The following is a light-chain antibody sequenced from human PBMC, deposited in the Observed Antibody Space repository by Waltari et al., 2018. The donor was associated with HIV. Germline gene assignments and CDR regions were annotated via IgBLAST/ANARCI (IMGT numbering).Light chain of an antibody. CDR2: DVT. CDR3: VSYTEKDTFLL. CDR1: SNAIGTYHF. J-gene: IGLJ2*01. Sequence: QSALTQPPSASGSPGQSVAISCTGSSNAIGTYHFVSWYQHHPGKAPKLVIYDVTRRPPGIPDRFSGTKSGYTASLTVSDLQVEDEADYYCVSYTEKDTFLLFGGGTKLAV. V-gene: IGLV2-8*01.